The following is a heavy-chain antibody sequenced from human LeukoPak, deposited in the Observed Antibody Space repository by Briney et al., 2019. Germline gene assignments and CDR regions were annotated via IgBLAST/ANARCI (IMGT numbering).Heavy chain of an antibody. J-gene: IGHJ4*02. D-gene: IGHD3-16*01. CDR3: AKCDYVWGSSTTFDY. Sequence: PGGSLRLSCAASGFTFSSYAMSWVRQAPGKGLEWVSAISGSGGSTYYADSVKGRFTISRDNSKNTLYLQMNSLRAEDTAVYYCAKCDYVWGSSTTFDYWGQGTLVTVSS. V-gene: IGHV3-23*01. CDR1: GFTFSSYA. CDR2: ISGSGGST.